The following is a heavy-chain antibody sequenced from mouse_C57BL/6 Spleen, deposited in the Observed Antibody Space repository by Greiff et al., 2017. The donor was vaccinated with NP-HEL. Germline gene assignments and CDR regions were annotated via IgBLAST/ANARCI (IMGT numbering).Heavy chain of an antibody. Sequence: QVQLQQPGAELVKPGASVKLSCKASGYTFTSYWMHWVKQRPGLGLEWIGRIDPNSGGTKYNEKFKSKATLTVDKPSSTAYMQLSSLTSEDSAVYYCAREVYDYDEAWFAYWGQGTLVTVSA. J-gene: IGHJ3*01. CDR2: IDPNSGGT. D-gene: IGHD2-4*01. CDR3: AREVYDYDEAWFAY. V-gene: IGHV1-72*01. CDR1: GYTFTSYW.